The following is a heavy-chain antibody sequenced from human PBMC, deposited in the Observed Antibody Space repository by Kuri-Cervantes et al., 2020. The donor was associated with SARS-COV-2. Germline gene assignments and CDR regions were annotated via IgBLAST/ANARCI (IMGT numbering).Heavy chain of an antibody. CDR2: MSSSGSTI. V-gene: IGHV3-11*01. CDR3: ARDPTRYFYGSGSYLNWFDP. J-gene: IGHJ5*02. D-gene: IGHD3-10*01. CDR1: GFTFSDYY. Sequence: GESLKISCAASGFTFSDYYMSWIRQAPGKGLEWVSYMSSSGSTIYYADSVKGRFTISRDNAKSSLYLQMNSLRAEDTAVYYCARDPTRYFYGSGSYLNWFDPWGQGTLVTVSS.